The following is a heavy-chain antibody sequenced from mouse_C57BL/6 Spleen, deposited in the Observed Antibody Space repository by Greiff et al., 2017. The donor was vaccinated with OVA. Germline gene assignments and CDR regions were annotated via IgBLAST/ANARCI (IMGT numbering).Heavy chain of an antibody. Sequence: EVKLMESGPGLVKPSQSLSLTCSVTGYSITSGYYWNWIRQFPGNKLEWMGYISYDDSKNYNPSLKNRISITRDTSKNQFFLKLTSVTTEDTATYYCAAQPGVFDFWGQGTTLTVSS. D-gene: IGHD4-1*01. CDR2: ISYDDSK. CDR3: AAQPGVFDF. V-gene: IGHV3-6*01. J-gene: IGHJ2*01. CDR1: GYSITSGYY.